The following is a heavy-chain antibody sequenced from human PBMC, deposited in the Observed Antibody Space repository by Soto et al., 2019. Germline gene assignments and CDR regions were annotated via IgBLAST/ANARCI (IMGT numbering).Heavy chain of an antibody. CDR2: LHLDDDK. Sequence: QITLKESGPTLVKPTQTLTLTCTFSGFSLSTSAVGVGWIRQPPGKALEWRALLHLDDDKRYSPSLKSRLTITTDTSKNQVVLTITNMDPVDTATYYCAHTHPSRFDYWGQGTLVTVSS. J-gene: IGHJ4*02. CDR1: GFSLSTSAVG. V-gene: IGHV2-5*02. CDR3: AHTHPSRFDY.